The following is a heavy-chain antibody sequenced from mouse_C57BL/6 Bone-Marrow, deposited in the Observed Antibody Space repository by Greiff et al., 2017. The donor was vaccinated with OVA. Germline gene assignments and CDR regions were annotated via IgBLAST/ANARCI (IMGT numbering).Heavy chain of an antibody. J-gene: IGHJ1*03. CDR3: ASSSYPFWYCDV. CDR1: GFSLSTFGMG. CDR2: IWWDDDK. V-gene: IGHV8-8*01. Sequence: QVQLKESGPGILQPSQTLSLTCSFSGFSLSTFGMGVGWIRQPSGKGLEWLAHIWWDDDKYYNPALKSRLTISKDTSKNQVFLKIANVDTADTATYYCASSSYPFWYCDVWGTGTTVTVSS. D-gene: IGHD1-1*01.